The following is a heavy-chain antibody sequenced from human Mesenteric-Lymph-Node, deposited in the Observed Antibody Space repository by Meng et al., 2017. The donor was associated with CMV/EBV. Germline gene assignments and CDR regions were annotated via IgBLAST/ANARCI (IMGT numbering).Heavy chain of an antibody. CDR3: ARAPFYYDASGYALDY. CDR1: GGSFGGYY. Sequence: NGGSFGGYYWSWIRQSPGKGLEWIGEIDHSGSTSYNPSLTRRITMSVDTSRTQFSLTLNSVTAADTAVYYCARAPFYYDASGYALDYWGQGTLVTVSS. V-gene: IGHV4-34*01. D-gene: IGHD3-22*01. CDR2: IDHSGST. J-gene: IGHJ4*01.